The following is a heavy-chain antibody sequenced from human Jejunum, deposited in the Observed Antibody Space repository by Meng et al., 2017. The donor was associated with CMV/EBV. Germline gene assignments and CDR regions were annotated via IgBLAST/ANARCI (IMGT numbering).Heavy chain of an antibody. CDR3: ARDRGDGYSLDY. J-gene: IGHJ4*02. V-gene: IGHV3-74*01. Sequence: CAASGFTFSNYWMHWVHQAPGKGLVWVSRINSDGSRTNYADSVKGRIAISRDNAKNTLYLEKDSLTVEDTAVYYCARDRGDGYSLDYWGQGALVTVSS. CDR1: GFTFSNYW. D-gene: IGHD5-24*01. CDR2: INSDGSRT.